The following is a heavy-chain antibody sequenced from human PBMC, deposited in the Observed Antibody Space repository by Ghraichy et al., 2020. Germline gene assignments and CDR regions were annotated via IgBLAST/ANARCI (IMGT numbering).Heavy chain of an antibody. Sequence: GGSLRLSCAASGFTFSSYAMSWVRQAPGKGLEWLSAISGSGGSTYYADSVKGRFTISRDNSKNTLYLQMNSLRAEDTAVYYCAKDAGGIAVAGINWFDPLGQGTLVTVSS. J-gene: IGHJ5*02. CDR2: ISGSGGST. CDR3: AKDAGGIAVAGINWFDP. D-gene: IGHD6-19*01. V-gene: IGHV3-23*01. CDR1: GFTFSSYA.